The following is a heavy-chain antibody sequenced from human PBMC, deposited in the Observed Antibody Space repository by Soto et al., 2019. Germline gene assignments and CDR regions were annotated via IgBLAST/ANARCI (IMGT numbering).Heavy chain of an antibody. Sequence: SVKVSCKASGGTFSSYTSSWVRQAPGQGLEWMGRIIPILGIANYAQKFQGRVTITADKSTSTAYMELSSLRSEDTAVYYCARDHDCSSTSCYAQGVNWFDPWGQGTLVTVSS. D-gene: IGHD2-2*01. J-gene: IGHJ5*02. CDR1: GGTFSSYT. CDR2: IIPILGIA. V-gene: IGHV1-69*04. CDR3: ARDHDCSSTSCYAQGVNWFDP.